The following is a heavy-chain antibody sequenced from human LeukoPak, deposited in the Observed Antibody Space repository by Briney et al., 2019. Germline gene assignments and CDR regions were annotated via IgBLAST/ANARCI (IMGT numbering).Heavy chain of an antibody. CDR1: GGSFSGYY. D-gene: IGHD6-13*01. J-gene: IGHJ4*02. CDR3: AKDLDGYSSSWGAYYFDY. Sequence: QPSETLSLTCAVYGGSFSGYYWSWVRQAPGKGLEWVSAISGSGGSTYYADSVKGRFTISRDNSKNTLYLQMNSLRAEDTAVYYCAKDLDGYSSSWGAYYFDYWGQGTLVTVSS. V-gene: IGHV3-23*01. CDR2: ISGSGGST.